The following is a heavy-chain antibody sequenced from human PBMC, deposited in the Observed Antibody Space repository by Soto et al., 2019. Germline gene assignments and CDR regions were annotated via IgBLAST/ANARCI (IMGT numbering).Heavy chain of an antibody. Sequence: SETLSLTCAVSGGSISSSNWWSWVRQPPGKGLEWIGEIYYSGSTNYNPSLKSRVTISVDTSKNQFSLKLSSVTAADTAVYYCARAVDTAMVSHWFDPWGQGTLVTVSS. J-gene: IGHJ5*02. CDR3: ARAVDTAMVSHWFDP. V-gene: IGHV4-4*02. D-gene: IGHD5-18*01. CDR2: IYYSGST. CDR1: GGSISSSNW.